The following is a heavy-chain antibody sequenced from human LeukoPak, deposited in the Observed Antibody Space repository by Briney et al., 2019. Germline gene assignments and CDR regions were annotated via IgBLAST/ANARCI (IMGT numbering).Heavy chain of an antibody. CDR1: GFTFSSYS. D-gene: IGHD3-16*01. Sequence: GGSLRLSCAASGFTFSSYSMNWVRQAPGKGLEWVSSISSSSSYIYYADSVKGRFTISRDNAKNSLYLQMNSLRAEDTAVYYCARDACHDLTAPYYFDYWGQGTLVTVAS. CDR3: ARDACHDLTAPYYFDY. CDR2: ISSSSSYI. J-gene: IGHJ4*02. V-gene: IGHV3-21*01.